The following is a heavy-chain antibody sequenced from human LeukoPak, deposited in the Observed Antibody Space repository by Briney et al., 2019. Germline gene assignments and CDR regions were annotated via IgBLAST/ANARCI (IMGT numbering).Heavy chain of an antibody. CDR1: GGSISSGSYY. CDR3: ARASVQGWLHFDY. D-gene: IGHD5-24*01. Sequence: SETLSLTCTVSGGSISSGSYYWSWIRQPAGKGLEWIGRIYTSGSTNYNPSLKSRVTISVDTSKNQFSLKLSSVTAADTAVYYCARASVQGWLHFDYWGQGTLVTVSS. CDR2: IYTSGST. J-gene: IGHJ4*02. V-gene: IGHV4-61*02.